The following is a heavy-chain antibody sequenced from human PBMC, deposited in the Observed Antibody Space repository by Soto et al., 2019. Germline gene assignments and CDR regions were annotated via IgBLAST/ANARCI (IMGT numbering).Heavy chain of an antibody. CDR1: GFTFSNYA. J-gene: IGHJ4*02. V-gene: IGHV3-30-3*01. CDR3: ARESMLRGIIGDY. D-gene: IGHD3-10*01. Sequence: QVQLVESGGGVVQPGRSLRLSCAASGFTFSNYAIHWVRQAPGKGLEWVAVISSDGSNQYYADSVKGLFTISRDNSKHTLDLQRNSLRAEDTAVYYCARESMLRGIIGDYWGQGTLVTVSS. CDR2: ISSDGSNQ.